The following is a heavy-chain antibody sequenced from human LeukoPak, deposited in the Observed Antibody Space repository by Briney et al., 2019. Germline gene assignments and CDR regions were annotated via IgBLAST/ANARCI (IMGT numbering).Heavy chain of an antibody. CDR3: ARDHTETSSLNFRNYYYYGMDI. Sequence: SETLSLTCTVSGGSIRSGDYSWNWIRQHPGKGLEWIGYIYYSGSTYYNPSLASRVTMSVDTSKNQFSLKLSSVTAADTAIYYCARDHTETSSLNFRNYYYYGMDIWGQGTTVIVSS. J-gene: IGHJ6*02. CDR2: IYYSGST. D-gene: IGHD4-11*01. V-gene: IGHV4-31*03. CDR1: GGSIRSGDYS.